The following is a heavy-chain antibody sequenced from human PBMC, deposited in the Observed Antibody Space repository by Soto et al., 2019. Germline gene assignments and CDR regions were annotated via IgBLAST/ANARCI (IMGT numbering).Heavy chain of an antibody. Sequence: PSETLSLTCTVSGGSISSYYWIWIRQPPGRGLEWIGYIYYSGSTNYNPSLKSRVAMSVDTSKNQFSLKLSSVTAADTAVYYCARVKSGSYFDSWGQGTLVTVSS. V-gene: IGHV4-59*01. D-gene: IGHD1-26*01. CDR2: IYYSGST. J-gene: IGHJ4*02. CDR1: GGSISSYY. CDR3: ARVKSGSYFDS.